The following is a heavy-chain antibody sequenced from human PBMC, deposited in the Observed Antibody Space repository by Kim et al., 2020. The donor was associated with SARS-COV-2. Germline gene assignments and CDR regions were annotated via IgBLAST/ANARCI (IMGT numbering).Heavy chain of an antibody. J-gene: IGHJ6*01. Sequence: SETLSLTCTVSGCPISSYYWSWIRQPPGKGLEWIGYIYYSGSTNYNPSPKSRVTILLDTSTNQFSLKLSSVPAADTAVYYCATGIAALRHLFYYSYYDM. CDR3: ATGIAALRHLFYYSYYDM. V-gene: IGHV4-59*01. CDR1: GCPISSYY. CDR2: IYYSGST. D-gene: IGHD6-13*01.